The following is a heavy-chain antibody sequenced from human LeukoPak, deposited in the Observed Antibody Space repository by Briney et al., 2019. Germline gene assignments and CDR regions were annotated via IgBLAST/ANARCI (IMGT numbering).Heavy chain of an antibody. CDR2: IQYDGNTI. CDR1: GFTYSHNG. Sequence: PGGSLRLSCVASGFTYSHNGMHWVRQAPGKGLEWVAFIQYDGNTIFYADSVKGRFTISRDNSKNTLYLQMNSLRPEDTAVYYCAKFHGYRSTWSPLDYWGQGTLVPVSS. V-gene: IGHV3-30*02. CDR3: AKFHGYRSTWSPLDY. D-gene: IGHD6-13*01. J-gene: IGHJ4*02.